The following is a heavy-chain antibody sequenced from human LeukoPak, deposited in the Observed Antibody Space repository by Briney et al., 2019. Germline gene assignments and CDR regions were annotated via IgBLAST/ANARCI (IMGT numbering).Heavy chain of an antibody. CDR1: EFTLKDYW. CDR3: ARGGLELVDC. Sequence: GGSLRLSCEASEFTLKDYWMHWVRQGPGKGLVWVSRTNGDGSTTSYADSVKGRFTISRDNAKNTLYLQMNSLRVEDTAVYYCARGGLELVDCWGQGTLVTVSS. CDR2: TNGDGSTT. D-gene: IGHD5-24*01. V-gene: IGHV3-74*01. J-gene: IGHJ4*02.